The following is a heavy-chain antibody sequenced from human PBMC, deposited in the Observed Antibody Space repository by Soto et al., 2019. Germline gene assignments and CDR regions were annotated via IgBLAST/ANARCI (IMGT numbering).Heavy chain of an antibody. V-gene: IGHV4-39*01. Sequence: QLQLQESGPGLVKPSETLSLTCTVSSDSISSSTYYWGWIRQPPGKGLEWIGTIFYTGSTYYNPSLKSRVTISVDTSKNQSSLRLSSVTAADTAVYYCARQGRVVIPSTMAKWFDPWGQGTLVTVSS. CDR2: IFYTGST. CDR1: SDSISSSTYY. CDR3: ARQGRVVIPSTMAKWFDP. J-gene: IGHJ5*02. D-gene: IGHD2-2*01.